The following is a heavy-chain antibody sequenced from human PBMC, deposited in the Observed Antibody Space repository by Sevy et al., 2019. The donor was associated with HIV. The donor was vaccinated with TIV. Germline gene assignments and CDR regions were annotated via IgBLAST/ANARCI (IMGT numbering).Heavy chain of an antibody. CDR2: TKYDGSDK. D-gene: IGHD2-15*01. CDR1: GFTFNSYW. Sequence: GGSLRLSCAASGFTFNSYWMSWVRQAPGKGLEWVANTKYDGSDKYYVGSVRGRFTISRDNDKKSLCLQMNSLRAEDTAVYYCAGEGYGFDIWGQGTMVTVSS. J-gene: IGHJ3*02. CDR3: AGEGYGFDI. V-gene: IGHV3-7*01.